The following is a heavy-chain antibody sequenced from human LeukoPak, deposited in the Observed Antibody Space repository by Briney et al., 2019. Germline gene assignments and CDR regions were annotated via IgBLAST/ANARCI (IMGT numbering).Heavy chain of an antibody. V-gene: IGHV1-2*02. CDR3: AREGAVNSASNDAFHI. Sequence: GASVKVSCKASGYTFTGYYTHWVRQAPGQGLEWMGWINPNSGGTNYEEKFKGRVTVTRDTSIGTAYMELSSLRSDDTAVYYCAREGAVNSASNDAFHIWGQGTMVTVSS. D-gene: IGHD5-18*01. CDR1: GYTFTGYY. CDR2: INPNSGGT. J-gene: IGHJ3*02.